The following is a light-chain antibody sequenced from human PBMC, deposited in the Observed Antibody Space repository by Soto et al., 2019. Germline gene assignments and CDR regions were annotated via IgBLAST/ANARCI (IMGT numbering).Light chain of an antibody. CDR2: KAS. CDR1: QSISRW. CDR3: QQYNSFPT. J-gene: IGKJ1*01. Sequence: DIQMTQSPSTLSASVGDRVTITCRASQSISRWLDWYQQKPGKAPKLLIYKASSLESGVPSRFSGSGSGTEFTITISRLQPDDFATYYCQQYNSFPTVGQGTKVDIK. V-gene: IGKV1-5*03.